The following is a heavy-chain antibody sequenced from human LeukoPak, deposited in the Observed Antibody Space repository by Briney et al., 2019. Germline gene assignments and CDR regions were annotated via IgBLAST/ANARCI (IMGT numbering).Heavy chain of an antibody. J-gene: IGHJ4*02. V-gene: IGHV3-30*18. CDR1: GFTFSRYG. CDR2: ISHDGSNK. CDR3: AKPQVHQVVAGTHFDY. Sequence: GGSLRLSCAASGFTFSRYGMHCVPHAPGKGLERGAAISHDGSNKDYADSVKGRFTISRDKSKNTLYLQMNSLRAEDTAVYYCAKPQVHQVVAGTHFDYWGQGTLVTVSS. D-gene: IGHD2-15*01.